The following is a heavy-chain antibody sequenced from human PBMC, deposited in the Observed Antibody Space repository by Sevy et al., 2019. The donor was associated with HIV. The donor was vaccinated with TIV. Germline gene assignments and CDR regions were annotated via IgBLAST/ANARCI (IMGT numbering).Heavy chain of an antibody. Sequence: SETLSLTCSVFGGSVSSANNYWSWIRQSPGVGLEWIGYIYYTGATDYNPSLESRVTMSIETSKNQFSLQLSSVTPADTAIYYCARGPVTREAWFDPWGQGTPVTVSS. V-gene: IGHV4-61*01. J-gene: IGHJ5*02. CDR3: ARGPVTREAWFDP. CDR2: IYYTGAT. D-gene: IGHD4-17*01. CDR1: GGSVSSANNY.